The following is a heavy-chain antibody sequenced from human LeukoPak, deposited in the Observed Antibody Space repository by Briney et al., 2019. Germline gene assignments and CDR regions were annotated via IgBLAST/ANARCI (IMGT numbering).Heavy chain of an antibody. V-gene: IGHV3-48*03. D-gene: IGHD3-10*01. CDR1: GFTFSSYE. Sequence: PGGSLTLSCTASGFTFSSYEMNWVRQAPGKGLEWVSYISSSGSTIYYPDSVKGRFTISRDNSKNTRYLQMNSLKAEDTAVYYCACGEGDAFDIWGQGTMVSVSS. CDR3: ACGEGDAFDI. J-gene: IGHJ3*02. CDR2: ISSSGSTI.